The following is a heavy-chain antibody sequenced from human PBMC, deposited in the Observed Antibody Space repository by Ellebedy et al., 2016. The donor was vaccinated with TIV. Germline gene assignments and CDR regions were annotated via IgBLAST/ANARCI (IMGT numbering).Heavy chain of an antibody. CDR1: GFTFNSYA. D-gene: IGHD3/OR15-3a*01. CDR2: ISANGGTT. V-gene: IGHV3-23*01. Sequence: PGGSLRLSCAASGFTFNSYAMNRVRQAPGKGLEWVSIISANGGTTYYAGSVKGRFTISRDNSKNTLFLPMSRLRAEDTAGYFCAGRSTDFAFDSWGQGTLVTVSS. J-gene: IGHJ4*02. CDR3: AGRSTDFAFDS.